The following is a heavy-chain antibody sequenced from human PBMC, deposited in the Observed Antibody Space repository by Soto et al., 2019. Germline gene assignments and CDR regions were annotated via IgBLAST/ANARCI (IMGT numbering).Heavy chain of an antibody. J-gene: IGHJ5*02. CDR2: IYYSGST. D-gene: IGHD3-22*01. CDR1: GGSISSYY. V-gene: IGHV4-59*01. Sequence: PSETLSLTCTVSGGSISSYYWSWIRQPPGKGLEWIGYIYYSGSTNYNPSLKSRVTISVDTSKNQFSLKLSSVTAADTAVYYCAREGGYDYGKNWFDPWGQGTLVTVSS. CDR3: AREGGYDYGKNWFDP.